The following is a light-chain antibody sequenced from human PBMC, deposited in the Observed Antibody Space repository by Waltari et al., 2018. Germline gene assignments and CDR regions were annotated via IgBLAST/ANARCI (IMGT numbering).Light chain of an antibody. CDR3: QQYNNWPPPLT. CDR1: QSVRSN. J-gene: IGKJ4*01. CDR2: GAS. V-gene: IGKV3-15*01. Sequence: EIVMTHSPATLSVSPAERATPSCRASQSVRSNLAWYQQKPGQAPRLLIYGASTRATGIPARFKGRGSGTEFTLTISSLQSEDVAVYYCQQYNNWPPPLTFGGGTKVESK.